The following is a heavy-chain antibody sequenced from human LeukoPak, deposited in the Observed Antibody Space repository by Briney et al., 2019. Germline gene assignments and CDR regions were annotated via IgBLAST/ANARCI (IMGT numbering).Heavy chain of an antibody. CDR1: GYTFTGYY. Sequence: ASVKVSCKASGYTFTGYYMHWVRQAPGQGLEWMGRINPNSGGTNYAQKFQGWVTMTRDTSISTAYMELSRLRSDDTAVYYCAREALGGWFDPWGQGTLVTVSS. CDR2: INPNSGGT. CDR3: AREALGGWFDP. D-gene: IGHD3-3*02. J-gene: IGHJ5*02. V-gene: IGHV1-2*04.